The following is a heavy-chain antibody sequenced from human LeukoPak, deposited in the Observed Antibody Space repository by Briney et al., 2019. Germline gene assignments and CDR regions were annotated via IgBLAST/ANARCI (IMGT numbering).Heavy chain of an antibody. D-gene: IGHD2-15*01. V-gene: IGHV4-38-2*01. J-gene: IGHJ5*02. CDR2: IYHSGST. CDR3: ARPPDCSGGSCYLTDGNWFDP. CDR1: GYSISSGYY. Sequence: PSETLSLTCAVSGYSISSGYYWGWIRQPPGKGLEWIGSIYHSGSTYYNPSLKSRVTISVDTSRNQFSLKLSSVTAADTAVYYCARPPDCSGGSCYLTDGNWFDPWGQGTLVTVSS.